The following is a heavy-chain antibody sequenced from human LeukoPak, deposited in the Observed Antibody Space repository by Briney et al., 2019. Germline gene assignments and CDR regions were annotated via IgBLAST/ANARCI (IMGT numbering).Heavy chain of an antibody. Sequence: ASVKVSCKASGYTFTSYGITWVRQAPGQGLEWMGWISAHNGNTNYAQNLQGRVTITTDESTSTAYMELSSLRSEDTAVYYCARSPGEHSGSYDYWGQGTLVTVSS. CDR3: ARSPGEHSGSYDY. J-gene: IGHJ4*02. V-gene: IGHV1-18*01. CDR1: GYTFTSYG. D-gene: IGHD1-26*01. CDR2: ISAHNGNT.